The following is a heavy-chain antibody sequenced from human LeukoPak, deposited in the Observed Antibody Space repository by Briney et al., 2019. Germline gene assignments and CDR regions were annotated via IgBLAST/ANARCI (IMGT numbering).Heavy chain of an antibody. D-gene: IGHD2-2*01. V-gene: IGHV4-59*12. Sequence: SETLSLTCTVSGGSISGYYWSWIRQPPGEGLEYIGYIYYSGSTNYNPSLKSRVTISVDTSKNQFSLKLSSVTAADTAVYYCARGRYCSSTSCPFDYWGQGTLVTVSS. CDR3: ARGRYCSSTSCPFDY. CDR1: GGSISGYY. J-gene: IGHJ4*02. CDR2: IYYSGST.